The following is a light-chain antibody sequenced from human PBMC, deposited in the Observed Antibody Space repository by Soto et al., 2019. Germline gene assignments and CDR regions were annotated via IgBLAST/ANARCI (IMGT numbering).Light chain of an antibody. CDR1: QSVSNSY. CDR3: QTVDKWPL. CDR2: DAS. J-gene: IGKJ5*01. V-gene: IGKV3-15*01. Sequence: IGLTQSPGTLSPSPGERATLSCRASQSVSNSYLAWYQHKPGQAPRLLIHDASTRATGVPARFSGSGSGTEFTLTISSLQSEDFAVYFCQTVDKWPLFGQGTRLEIK.